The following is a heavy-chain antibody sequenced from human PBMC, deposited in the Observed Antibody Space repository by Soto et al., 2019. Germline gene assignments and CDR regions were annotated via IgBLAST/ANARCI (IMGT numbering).Heavy chain of an antibody. J-gene: IGHJ3*02. Sequence: SETLSLTCTVSGGSISSSSYYWGWIRQPPGKGLEWIGSIYYSGSTYYNPSLKSRVTISVDTSKNQFSLKLSSVTAADTAVYYCAREGSSSSDAFDIWGQGTMVTVSS. CDR1: GGSISSSSYY. CDR2: IYYSGST. CDR3: AREGSSSSDAFDI. V-gene: IGHV4-39*07. D-gene: IGHD6-6*01.